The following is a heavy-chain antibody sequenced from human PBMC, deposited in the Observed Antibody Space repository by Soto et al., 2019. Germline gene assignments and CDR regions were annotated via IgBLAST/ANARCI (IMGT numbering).Heavy chain of an antibody. V-gene: IGHV6-1*01. J-gene: IGHJ6*02. CDR2: TYYRSKWYN. CDR1: GDSVSSNSAA. D-gene: IGHD4-17*01. Sequence: SQTLSLTCAISGDSVSSNSAAWNWIRQSPSRGLEWLGRTYYRSKWYNDYAVSVKSRITINPDTSKNQFSLQLNSVTPEDTAVYYCARDGGQGGQDYGDYYYYGMDVWGQGTTVTVSS. CDR3: ARDGGQGGQDYGDYYYYGMDV.